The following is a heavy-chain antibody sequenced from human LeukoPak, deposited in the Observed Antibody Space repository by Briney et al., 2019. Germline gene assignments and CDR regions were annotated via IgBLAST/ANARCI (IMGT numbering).Heavy chain of an antibody. V-gene: IGHV3-53*01. CDR1: GFTVSSTY. CDR3: ARLKIDGTHFDY. Sequence: GGSLRLSCAASGFTVSSTYMSWVRQAPGKGLEWVSVIYSGGNIYYIESVKGRFTISRDTSKNTLYLQMNSLRAEDTAVYYCARLKIDGTHFDYWGQGTLVTVSS. CDR2: IYSGGNI. J-gene: IGHJ4*02. D-gene: IGHD3-9*01.